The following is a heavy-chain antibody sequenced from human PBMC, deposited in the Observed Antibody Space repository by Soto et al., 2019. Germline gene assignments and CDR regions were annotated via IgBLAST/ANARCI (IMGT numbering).Heavy chain of an antibody. CDR1: GFTFSNYG. V-gene: IGHV3-30*18. CDR2: ISNDGSKK. Sequence: VGSLRLSCAASGFTFSNYGIHWVRQAPGKGLEWVAVISNDGSKKYYGDSVKGRFTISRDNSKNTLYLQMNSLSAEDTAVYYCAKVVPAALRPPYYYYGVDLWGQGTTVTVSS. D-gene: IGHD2-2*02. J-gene: IGHJ6*02. CDR3: AKVVPAALRPPYYYYGVDL.